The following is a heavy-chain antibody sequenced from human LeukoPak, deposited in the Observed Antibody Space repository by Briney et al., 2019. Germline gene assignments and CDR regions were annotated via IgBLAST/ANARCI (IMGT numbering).Heavy chain of an antibody. J-gene: IGHJ4*02. CDR1: GYSFTNYW. CDR3: ARHGGYDLSRVVLPDY. Sequence: GESLKISCKGSGYSFTNYWIGWVRQMPGKGLEWMGIIYPGDSDTRYSPSFQGQVTISADKSISTAYLQWSSLKASDTAMYYCARHGGYDLSRVVLPDYWGQGTLVTVSS. D-gene: IGHD5-12*01. V-gene: IGHV5-51*01. CDR2: IYPGDSDT.